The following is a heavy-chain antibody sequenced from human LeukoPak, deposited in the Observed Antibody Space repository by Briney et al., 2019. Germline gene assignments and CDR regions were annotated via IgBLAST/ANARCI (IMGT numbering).Heavy chain of an antibody. D-gene: IGHD5-18*01. CDR2: IDYRGST. V-gene: IGHV4-59*01. Sequence: SETLSLTCTVSGDSISTYYWSWIQQPPGKGLEWIAYIDYRGSTTYNPSLKSRVTISVDTSRNQFSLKLSSVTAADTAVYYCARSRSGYSYDHAAFEIWGQGTMVTDSS. J-gene: IGHJ3*02. CDR3: ARSRSGYSYDHAAFEI. CDR1: GDSISTYY.